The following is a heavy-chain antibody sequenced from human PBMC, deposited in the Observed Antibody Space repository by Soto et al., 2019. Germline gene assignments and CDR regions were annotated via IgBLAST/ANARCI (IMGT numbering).Heavy chain of an antibody. V-gene: IGHV1-69*13. CDR1: GGTFSNYI. CDR2: IVPLFDTA. CDR3: ARVRLGYCNNISCSMDV. Sequence: SVKVSCKASGGTFSNYIINWVRQAPGQGLAWMGGIVPLFDTANYAQKFRGRVTITADASTSTVFMELSGLRPEDTAVYYCARVRLGYCNNISCSMDVWGQGXSVTVYS. J-gene: IGHJ6*02. D-gene: IGHD2-2*01.